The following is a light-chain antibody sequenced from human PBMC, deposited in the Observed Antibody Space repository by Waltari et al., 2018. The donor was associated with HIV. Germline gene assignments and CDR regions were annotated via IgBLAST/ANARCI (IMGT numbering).Light chain of an antibody. V-gene: IGLV1-44*01. J-gene: IGLJ3*02. CDR2: HTT. Sequence: QSVLTQPPSASGTPGPTVTISCSGGSPNIGRDTVNWYQHLPGTAPKLLIYHTTRRPSGVPYRSSGSKSGTSASLAISGLQSEDEADYYCASWDGSLNGWVFGGGTKLTVL. CDR1: SPNIGRDT. CDR3: ASWDGSLNGWV.